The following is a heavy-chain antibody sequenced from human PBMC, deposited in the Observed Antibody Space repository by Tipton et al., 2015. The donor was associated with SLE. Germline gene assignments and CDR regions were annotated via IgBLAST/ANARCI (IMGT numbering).Heavy chain of an antibody. Sequence: QLVQSGPEVKKPGASVKVSCKASGYTFTGYYMHWVRQAPGQGLEWMGWINPNSGGTNYAQKFQGRVTMTRDTSISTAYMELSRLRSDDTAVYYCARELRGSGWYSGDYYYGMDVWGQGTTVTVSS. CDR1: GYTFTGYY. CDR3: ARELRGSGWYSGDYYYGMDV. D-gene: IGHD6-19*01. J-gene: IGHJ6*02. CDR2: INPNSGGT. V-gene: IGHV1-2*02.